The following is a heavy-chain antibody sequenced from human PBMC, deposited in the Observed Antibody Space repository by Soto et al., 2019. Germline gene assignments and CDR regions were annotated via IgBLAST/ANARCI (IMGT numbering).Heavy chain of an antibody. J-gene: IGHJ4*02. D-gene: IGHD4-17*01. CDR2: IIPIFGTA. CDR1: GGTFSSYA. CDR3: ARDEGYGDYVGNYFDY. Sequence: SVKVSCKASGGTFSSYAISWVRQAPGQGLEWMGGIIPIFGTANYAQKFQGRVTITADKSTSTAYMELSSLRSEDTAVYYCARDEGYGDYVGNYFDYWGQGTLVTVSS. V-gene: IGHV1-69*06.